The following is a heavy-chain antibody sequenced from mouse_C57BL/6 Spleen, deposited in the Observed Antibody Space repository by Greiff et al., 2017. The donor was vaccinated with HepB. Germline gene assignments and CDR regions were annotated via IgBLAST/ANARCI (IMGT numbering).Heavy chain of an antibody. D-gene: IGHD1-1*01. V-gene: IGHV1-15*01. Sequence: QVQLQQSGAELVRPGASVTLSCKASGYTFTDYEMHWVKQTPVHGLEWIGAIDPETGGTAYNQKFKGKAILTADKSSSTAYMALRSLTSEDSAVYYCTRDHYGSRGRFAYWGQGTLVTVSA. CDR2: IDPETGGT. J-gene: IGHJ3*01. CDR1: GYTFTDYE. CDR3: TRDHYGSRGRFAY.